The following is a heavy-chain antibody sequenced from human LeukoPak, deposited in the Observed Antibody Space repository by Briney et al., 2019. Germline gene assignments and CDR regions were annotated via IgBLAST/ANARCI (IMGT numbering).Heavy chain of an antibody. CDR3: ARVRRGLNRIGEFDY. Sequence: SQTLSLTCTVSGVSISSGGYYWSWIRQHPGQGLEWIGYIYYSGSTYYNPSLKSRVTISVDTSKNQFSLKLSSVTAADTAVYYCARVRRGLNRIGEFDYWGQGTLVTVSS. J-gene: IGHJ4*02. V-gene: IGHV4-31*03. CDR1: GVSISSGGYY. CDR2: IYYSGST. D-gene: IGHD3/OR15-3a*01.